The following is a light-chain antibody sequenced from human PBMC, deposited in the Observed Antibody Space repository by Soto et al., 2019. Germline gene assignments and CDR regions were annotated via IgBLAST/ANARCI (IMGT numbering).Light chain of an antibody. CDR1: QSIGST. V-gene: IGKV3-15*01. Sequence: EIVMTQSPATLSVSPGERATLSCRASQSIGSTLAWYQQKPGQAPRLLIYDASTRATGIPVRFSGSGSGTEFNLTINSLQSEDFTVYYCQQYNNWPFAFGPGIKVDIK. J-gene: IGKJ3*01. CDR3: QQYNNWPFA. CDR2: DAS.